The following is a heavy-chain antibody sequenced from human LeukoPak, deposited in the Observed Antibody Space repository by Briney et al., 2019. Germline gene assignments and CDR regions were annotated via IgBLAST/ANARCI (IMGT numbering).Heavy chain of an antibody. CDR3: ARAPRKYSSSWYCYGNWFDP. D-gene: IGHD6-13*01. Sequence: TTSETLSLTCAVYGGSFSGYYWSWIRQPPGKGLEWIGEINHSGSTNYNPSLKSRVTISVDTSKNQFSLKLSSVTAADTAVYYCARAPRKYSSSWYCYGNWFDPWGQGTLVTVSS. J-gene: IGHJ5*02. CDR1: GGSFSGYY. V-gene: IGHV4-34*01. CDR2: INHSGST.